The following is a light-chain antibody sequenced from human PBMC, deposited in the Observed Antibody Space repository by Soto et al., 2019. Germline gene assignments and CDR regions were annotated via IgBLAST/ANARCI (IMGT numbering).Light chain of an antibody. CDR2: DAS. Sequence: IQLTQSPSSLSASVGDRVTVTCRASDDITNYLAWYQQKAGKAPKLLIYDASTLYSGVPSRFSGSGSGTDFTLTISGLQPEDFETYYCQQLSRYPSTLGGGTKVDIK. V-gene: IGKV1-9*01. CDR3: QQLSRYPST. J-gene: IGKJ4*01. CDR1: DDITNY.